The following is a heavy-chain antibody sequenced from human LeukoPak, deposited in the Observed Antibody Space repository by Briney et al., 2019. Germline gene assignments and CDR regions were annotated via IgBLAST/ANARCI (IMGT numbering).Heavy chain of an antibody. J-gene: IGHJ4*02. CDR1: GGSISSDY. D-gene: IGHD4-11*01. Sequence: SETQSLTCTVSGGSISSDYWSWIRQPPGKGLEWIGYIYYSGRTYYNPSLKSRITISVDTSKNQFSLKLSSVTAADTAVYYCARGFYSPHYWGQGTLVSVSS. CDR3: ARGFYSPHY. V-gene: IGHV4-59*01. CDR2: IYYSGRT.